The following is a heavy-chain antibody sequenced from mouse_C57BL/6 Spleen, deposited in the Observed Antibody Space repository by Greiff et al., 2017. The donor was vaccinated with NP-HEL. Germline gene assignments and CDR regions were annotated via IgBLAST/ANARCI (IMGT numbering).Heavy chain of an antibody. V-gene: IGHV5-17*01. J-gene: IGHJ2*01. CDR1: GFTFSDYG. Sequence: EVQLVESGGGLVKPGGSLKLSCAASGFTFSDYGMHWVRQAPEKGLEWVAYISSGSSTIYYADTVKGRFTISRDNAKNTLFLQMTSLRSEDTAMYYCARGFITTVVATGFDYWGQGTTLTVSS. D-gene: IGHD1-1*01. CDR2: ISSGSSTI. CDR3: ARGFITTVVATGFDY.